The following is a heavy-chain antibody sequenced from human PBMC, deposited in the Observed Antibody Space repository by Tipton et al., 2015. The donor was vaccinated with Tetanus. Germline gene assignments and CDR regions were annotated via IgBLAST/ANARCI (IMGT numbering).Heavy chain of an antibody. CDR2: ISGSGGST. J-gene: IGHJ4*02. CDR3: ARESTSGYDEYYFDY. CDR1: GFTFSSYA. D-gene: IGHD5-12*01. Sequence: SLRLSCAAPGFTFSSYAMSWVRQAPGKGLEWVSAISGSGGSTYYADSVKGRFTISRDNSKNTLYLQMNSLRAEDTAVYYCARESTSGYDEYYFDYWGQGTLVTVSS. V-gene: IGHV3-23*01.